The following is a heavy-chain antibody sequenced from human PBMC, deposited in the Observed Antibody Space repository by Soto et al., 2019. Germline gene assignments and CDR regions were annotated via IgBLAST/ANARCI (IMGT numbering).Heavy chain of an antibody. CDR3: AHGPYSSGYFSPPIY. Sequence: SVKVSCKASGGTFSSYAISWVRQAPGQGLEWMGGIIPIFGTANYAQKFQGRVTITADESTSTAYMELSSLRSEDTAVYYCAHGPYSSGYFSPPIYWGQGTLVTVSS. CDR1: GGTFSSYA. J-gene: IGHJ4*02. CDR2: IIPIFGTA. V-gene: IGHV1-69*13. D-gene: IGHD3-22*01.